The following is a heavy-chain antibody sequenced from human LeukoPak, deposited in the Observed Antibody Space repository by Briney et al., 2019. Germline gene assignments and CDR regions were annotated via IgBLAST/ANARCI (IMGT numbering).Heavy chain of an antibody. Sequence: GASVKVSCKVSGYTLTELSMHWVRQAPGKGLEWMGGFDPEDGETIYAQKFQGRVTMTGDTSTDTAYMELSSLRSEDTAVYYCATDLDTAMEYWGQGTLVTVSS. V-gene: IGHV1-24*01. CDR3: ATDLDTAMEY. J-gene: IGHJ4*02. D-gene: IGHD5-18*01. CDR2: FDPEDGET. CDR1: GYTLTELS.